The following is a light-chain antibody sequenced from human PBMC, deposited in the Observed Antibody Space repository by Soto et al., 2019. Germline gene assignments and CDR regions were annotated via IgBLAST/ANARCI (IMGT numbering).Light chain of an antibody. CDR1: QNIDRW. V-gene: IGKV1-5*03. CDR3: QHYNSYPWT. Sequence: DIQMTQSPSTLSASVGDRVTITCRASQNIDRWLAWYQQKPGKAPNLLIYGASSLESGVPSRFSGRGSGTEFTLTISSLRPDDFATYYCQHYNSYPWTFGQGTKVEIK. J-gene: IGKJ1*01. CDR2: GAS.